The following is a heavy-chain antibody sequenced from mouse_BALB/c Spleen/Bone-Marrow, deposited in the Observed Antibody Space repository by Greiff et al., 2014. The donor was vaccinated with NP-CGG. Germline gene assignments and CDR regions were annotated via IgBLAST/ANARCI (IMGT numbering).Heavy chain of an antibody. CDR1: GHTFTNYW. CDR2: IYPGSGST. CDR3: TRDKATPYYAMDY. V-gene: IGHV1S22*01. Sequence: LQQSGSESVRPGGSVKLTCKASGHTFTNYWVHWVKQRPGQGLEWIGNIYPGSGSTNYDEKFKRKATLTVDTSSTTAYMQLSSLTTEDSAVYYCTRDKATPYYAMDYWGQGTSVTVSS. D-gene: IGHD6-1*01. J-gene: IGHJ4*01.